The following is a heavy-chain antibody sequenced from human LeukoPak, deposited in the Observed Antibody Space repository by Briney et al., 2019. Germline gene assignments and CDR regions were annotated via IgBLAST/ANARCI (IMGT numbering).Heavy chain of an antibody. D-gene: IGHD3-10*01. Sequence: SETLSLTCAVSGGSISSGGYSWSWIRQPPGKGLEWIGYIYHSGSTYYNPSLKSRVTMSVDRSKNQFSLKLSSVTAADTAVYYCARALWGSGSVNWFDPWGQGTLVTVSS. CDR1: GGSISSGGYS. CDR2: IYHSGST. CDR3: ARALWGSGSVNWFDP. V-gene: IGHV4-30-2*01. J-gene: IGHJ5*02.